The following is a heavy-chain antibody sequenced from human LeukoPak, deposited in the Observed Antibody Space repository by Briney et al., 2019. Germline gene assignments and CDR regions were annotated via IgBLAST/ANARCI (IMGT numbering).Heavy chain of an antibody. V-gene: IGHV1-18*01. CDR3: ARDQLGYDFWSGYSYYYMDV. CDR2: IYAYNGNT. D-gene: IGHD3-3*01. Sequence: SSVKVSCKGSGDTFTSYGISWVRQAPGQGGEWMGWIYAYNGNTNSAQKLQGRVPMTTDTSTSTAYMELSRLRSDDTAVYYCARDQLGYDFWSGYSYYYMDVWGKGTTVTVSS. CDR1: GDTFTSYG. J-gene: IGHJ6*03.